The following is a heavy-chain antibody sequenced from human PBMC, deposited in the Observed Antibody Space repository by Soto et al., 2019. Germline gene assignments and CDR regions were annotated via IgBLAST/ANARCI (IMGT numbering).Heavy chain of an antibody. CDR1: GGSISVYQ. V-gene: IGHV4-59*01. CDR3: ARQGLFLHWPEGYMDV. D-gene: IGHD3-3*01. J-gene: IGHJ6*03. Sequence: QVHLQESGPGLVKPSETLSLTCTVSGGSISVYQWSWIRQSPGKGLEWLGHIFYSGSTNYNPSLKGRVAIAVDTSKNQFSLKVSSVTAADTAVYYCARQGLFLHWPEGYMDVWGKGTTVTVSS. CDR2: IFYSGST.